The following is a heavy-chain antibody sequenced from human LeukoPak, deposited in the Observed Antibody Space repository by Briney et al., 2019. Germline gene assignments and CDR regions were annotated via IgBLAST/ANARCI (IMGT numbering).Heavy chain of an antibody. D-gene: IGHD3-10*01. CDR2: ISTSSNS. V-gene: IGHV3-21*01. CDR1: GFTFSSYS. Sequence: GGSLRLSCAASGFTFSSYSMIWVRQAPGKGLEWVSSISTSSNSYYADSVKGRFTISRDSAKNSLFLQMNSLRDEDTAVYYCARDLHYAFDIWGQGTMVTVSS. J-gene: IGHJ3*02. CDR3: ARDLHYAFDI.